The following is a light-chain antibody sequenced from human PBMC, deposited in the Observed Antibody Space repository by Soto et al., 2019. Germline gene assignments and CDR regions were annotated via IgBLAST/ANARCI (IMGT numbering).Light chain of an antibody. Sequence: EIVLTQSPAALPLSSGETPTLACRASQSVSSYLAWYQQKPRQAPRLLIYDASNRATGIPARFSGSGSGTDFTLTISSLEPEDFAVYYCQQRSNWPPITFGQGTRLEIK. V-gene: IGKV3-11*01. CDR2: DAS. CDR3: QQRSNWPPIT. CDR1: QSVSSY. J-gene: IGKJ5*01.